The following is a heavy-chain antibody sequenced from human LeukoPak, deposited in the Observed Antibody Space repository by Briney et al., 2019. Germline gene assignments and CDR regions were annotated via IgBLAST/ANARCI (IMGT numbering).Heavy chain of an antibody. J-gene: IGHJ4*02. Sequence: GESLKISCKGSGYSFTSYWITWVRQMPGKGLEWMGRIDPSDSYTDYSPSFQGQVTISADKSISTAYLQWSSLKASDTAMYYCARGWRMVRGVIMALDYWGQGTLVTVSS. CDR2: IDPSDSYT. CDR3: ARGWRMVRGVIMALDY. D-gene: IGHD3-10*01. V-gene: IGHV5-10-1*04. CDR1: GYSFTSYW.